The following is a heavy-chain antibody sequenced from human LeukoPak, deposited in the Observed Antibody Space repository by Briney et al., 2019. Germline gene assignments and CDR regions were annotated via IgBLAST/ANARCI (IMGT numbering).Heavy chain of an antibody. CDR2: ISGSGGNT. CDR3: AKNGRQDTLTGYFHYFDS. D-gene: IGHD3-9*01. CDR1: GFTFSTSA. Sequence: PGGSLRPSCAASGFTFSTSAMSWVRQAPGKGLEWVSGISGSGGNTYYVDSVKGRFTISRDNSQYTLSLYMNNLKTEDTAVYYCAKNGRQDTLTGYFHYFDSWGQRTLVTVSS. V-gene: IGHV3-23*01. J-gene: IGHJ4*02.